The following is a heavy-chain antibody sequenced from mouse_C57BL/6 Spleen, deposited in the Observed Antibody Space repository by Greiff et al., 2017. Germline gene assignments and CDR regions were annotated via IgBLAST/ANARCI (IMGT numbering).Heavy chain of an antibody. Sequence: VQLQQSGAELVKPGASVKISCKASGYAFSSYWMNWVKQRPGKGLEWIGQIYPGDGDTNYNGKFKGKATLTADKSSSTAYMQLSSLTSEDSAVYFCARRRSGSSYSAMDYWGQGTSVTVSS. J-gene: IGHJ4*01. CDR3: ARRRSGSSYSAMDY. CDR2: IYPGDGDT. CDR1: GYAFSSYW. D-gene: IGHD1-1*01. V-gene: IGHV1-80*01.